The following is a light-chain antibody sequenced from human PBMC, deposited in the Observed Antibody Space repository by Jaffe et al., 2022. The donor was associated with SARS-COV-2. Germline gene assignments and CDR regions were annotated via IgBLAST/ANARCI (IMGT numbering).Light chain of an antibody. Sequence: EVVLTQSPGTLSLSPGERATLSCRASQSVSGSYLAWYQQKPGRAPRLLIYGASSRATGIPDRFSGSGSGTDFTLTISRLEPEDFAVYYCQQYGSPWTFGQGTKVEIK. CDR2: GAS. J-gene: IGKJ1*01. CDR1: QSVSGSY. V-gene: IGKV3-20*01. CDR3: QQYGSPWT.